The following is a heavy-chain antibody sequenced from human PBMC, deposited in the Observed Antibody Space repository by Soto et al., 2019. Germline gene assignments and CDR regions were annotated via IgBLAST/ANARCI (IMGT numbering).Heavy chain of an antibody. CDR2: IYWNDDE. CDR1: GFSLSTSGEG. V-gene: IGHV2-5*01. D-gene: IGHD6-6*01. J-gene: IGHJ4*02. CDR3: ARRRDSSSPDY. Sequence: QITLKESGPTLVNPTQTLTLTCTFSGFSLSTSGEGVGWIRQPPGKALEWLALIYWNDDERYSPSLKNRLSITKDTSKNQVVLTMTNMDPVDTATYYCARRRDSSSPDYWGQGTLVTVSS.